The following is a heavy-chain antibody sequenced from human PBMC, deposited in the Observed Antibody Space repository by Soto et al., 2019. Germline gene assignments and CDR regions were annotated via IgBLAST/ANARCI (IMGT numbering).Heavy chain of an antibody. CDR3: AWSSGRRHVFTFDYGLDV. J-gene: IGHJ6*02. V-gene: IGHV3-11*06. D-gene: IGHD3-16*01. CDR2: SSSSGGYT. CDR1: GFSVGDNY. Sequence: QVQLVESGGGLVEPGGSLRLSCAASGFSVGDNYMTWIRQAPGKGLEWLSYSSSSGGYTNYADSVKGRFTISRDNAKNSLYLQMDSLRAEDTAVYFCAWSSGRRHVFTFDYGLDVWGQGTTVTVSS.